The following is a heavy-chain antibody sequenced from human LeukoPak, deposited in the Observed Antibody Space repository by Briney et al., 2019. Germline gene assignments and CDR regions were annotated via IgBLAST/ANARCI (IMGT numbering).Heavy chain of an antibody. CDR3: ARGLDCRSTSCYLDN. J-gene: IGHJ4*02. V-gene: IGHV3-7*01. Sequence: GGSLRLSCAASGFTFTKYWMAWVRQAPGKGLEWVANIKQDGSEKFYVDSVKGRFTISRDNAKNSLDLQINSLGAEDTAVYYCARGLDCRSTSCYLDNWGQGTQVTVSS. D-gene: IGHD2-2*01. CDR2: IKQDGSEK. CDR1: GFTFTKYW.